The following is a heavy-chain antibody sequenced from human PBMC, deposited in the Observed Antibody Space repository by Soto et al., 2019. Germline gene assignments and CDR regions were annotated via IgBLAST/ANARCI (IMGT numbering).Heavy chain of an antibody. J-gene: IGHJ4*02. V-gene: IGHV3-23*01. CDR1: GCTFSSYA. Sequence: GALRLSGAASGCTFSSYAMSWVRQAPGKGLEWVSAISGSGGSTYYADSVKGRFTISRDNSKNTLYLQMNSLRAEDTAVYYCAKAGRGVVAPHYWGQGTLVTVSS. D-gene: IGHD2-15*01. CDR3: AKAGRGVVAPHY. CDR2: ISGSGGST.